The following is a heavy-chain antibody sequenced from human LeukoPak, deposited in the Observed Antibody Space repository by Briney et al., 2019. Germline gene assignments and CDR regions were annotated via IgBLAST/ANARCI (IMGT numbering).Heavy chain of an antibody. CDR3: VKEITPKVAPAIDP. V-gene: IGHV3-30*18. D-gene: IGHD1-14*01. CDR2: ISYDGRVM. Sequence: PGGSLRLSCAASGFTFSSYGMQWVRQAPDKGLEWVGVISYDGRVMFYGDSVKGRFIISRDNSKNTLYLQMNNLRAEDTAIYYCVKEITPKVAPAIDPWGQGTLVTVSS. J-gene: IGHJ5*02. CDR1: GFTFSSYG.